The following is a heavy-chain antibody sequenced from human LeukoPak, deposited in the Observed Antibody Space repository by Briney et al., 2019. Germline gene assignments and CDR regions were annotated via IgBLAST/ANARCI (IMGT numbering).Heavy chain of an antibody. D-gene: IGHD6-19*01. CDR3: ATEGPPTAVAGKGYRI. J-gene: IGHJ4*02. Sequence: ASVKVSYKVSGYTLTELSMHWVRQAPGKGLEWMGGFDPEDGETIYAQKFQGRVTMTEDTSTDTAYMELSSLRSEDTAAYYCATEGPPTAVAGKGYRIWGQGTLVTVSS. CDR2: FDPEDGET. V-gene: IGHV1-24*01. CDR1: GYTLTELS.